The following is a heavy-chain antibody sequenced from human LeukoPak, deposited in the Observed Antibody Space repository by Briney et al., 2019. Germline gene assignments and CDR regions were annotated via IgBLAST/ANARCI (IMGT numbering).Heavy chain of an antibody. D-gene: IGHD6-19*01. J-gene: IGHJ4*02. CDR2: IGTAGEI. V-gene: IGHV3-13*01. CDR1: GFTFRSYD. Sequence: GGSLRLSCAASGFTFRSYDMHWVRQATGKGLEWVSGIGTAGEIYYPGSVKGRFTISRDNSKNTLYLQMNSLRAEDTAVYYCAKSPIAVAGIFDYWGQGTLVTVSS. CDR3: AKSPIAVAGIFDY.